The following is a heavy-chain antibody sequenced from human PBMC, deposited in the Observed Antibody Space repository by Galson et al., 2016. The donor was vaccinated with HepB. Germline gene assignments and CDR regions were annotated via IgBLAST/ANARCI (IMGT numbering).Heavy chain of an antibody. CDR2: ISASGAGT. Sequence: SLRLSCAVSGFTFSSDAMSWVRQAPEKGLQWVSCISASGAGTYYADSVKGRFTISRDNFKNTLYLQMNSLRAEDTAVYYCATEISVAGVNGLPSDYWGQGPLVTVSS. D-gene: IGHD6-19*01. V-gene: IGHV3-23*01. CDR1: GFTFSSDA. J-gene: IGHJ4*02. CDR3: ATEISVAGVNGLPSDY.